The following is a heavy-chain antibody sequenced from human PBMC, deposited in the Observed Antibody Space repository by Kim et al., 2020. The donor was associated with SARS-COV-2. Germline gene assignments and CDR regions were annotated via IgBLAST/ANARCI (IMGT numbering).Heavy chain of an antibody. CDR2: INPSGGST. J-gene: IGHJ4*02. Sequence: ASVKVSRKASGYTFTSYYMHWVRQAPGQGLEWMGIINPSGGSTSYAQKFQGRVTMTRDTSTSTVYMELSSLRSEDTAVYYCAREGLYSGSYSRYFDYWGQGTLVTVSS. D-gene: IGHD1-26*01. CDR1: GYTFTSYY. V-gene: IGHV1-46*01. CDR3: AREGLYSGSYSRYFDY.